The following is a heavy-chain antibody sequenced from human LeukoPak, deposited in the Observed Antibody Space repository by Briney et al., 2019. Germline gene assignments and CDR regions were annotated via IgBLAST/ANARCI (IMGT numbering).Heavy chain of an antibody. V-gene: IGHV4-59*08. Sequence: GSLRLSCASSGLTFSRYAMSWIRQPPGKGLEWIGYIYYSGSTNYNPSLKSRVTIPVDTSKNQFSLKLSSVTAADTAVYYCARHGGSGSYYTYYYYGMDVWGQGTTVTVSS. D-gene: IGHD3-10*01. CDR3: ARHGGSGSYYTYYYYGMDV. CDR1: GLTFSRYA. CDR2: IYYSGST. J-gene: IGHJ6*02.